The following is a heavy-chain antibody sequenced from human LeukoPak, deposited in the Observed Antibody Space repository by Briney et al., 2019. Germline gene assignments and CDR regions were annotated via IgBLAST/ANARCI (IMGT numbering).Heavy chain of an antibody. CDR3: ARKGEYYYYMDV. CDR1: RFTFSSYA. Sequence: GGSLRLSCAASRFTFSSYAMSWVRQAPGKGLEWVSTISGSGGSTYYADSVKGRFTISRDNSKNTLYLQMNSLRAEDTAVYYCARKGEYYYYMDVWGKGTTVTVSS. V-gene: IGHV3-23*01. J-gene: IGHJ6*03. D-gene: IGHD3-10*01. CDR2: ISGSGGST.